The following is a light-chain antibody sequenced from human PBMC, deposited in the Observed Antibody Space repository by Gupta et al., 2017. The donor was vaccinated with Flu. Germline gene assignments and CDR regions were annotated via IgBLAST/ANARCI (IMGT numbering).Light chain of an antibody. CDR1: QSISSY. V-gene: IGKV1-39*01. CDR2: AAS. CDR3: QQSDSTPPSS. J-gene: IGKJ2*03. Sequence: DIQMTQSPSSLSASVGDRVTITCRASQSISSYLNWYQQKPWKAPNLLIYAASILQSGVPSRFSGSGSGTDFTLTISSRQPEDFATYYCQQSDSTPPSSFGQGTKLEIK.